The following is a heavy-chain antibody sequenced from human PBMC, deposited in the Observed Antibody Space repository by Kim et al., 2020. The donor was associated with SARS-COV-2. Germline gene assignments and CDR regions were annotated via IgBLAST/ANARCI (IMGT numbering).Heavy chain of an antibody. Sequence: SVKGRFTITRDNAKNSLYLQMNSLRAEDTAVYYCARGRDGYKGPFYFDYWGQGTLVTVSS. V-gene: IGHV3-11*01. J-gene: IGHJ4*02. CDR3: ARGRDGYKGPFYFDY. D-gene: IGHD5-12*01.